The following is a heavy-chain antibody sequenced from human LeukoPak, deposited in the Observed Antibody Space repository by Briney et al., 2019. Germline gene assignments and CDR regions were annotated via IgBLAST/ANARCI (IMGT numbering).Heavy chain of an antibody. V-gene: IGHV4-59*08. Sequence: SETLPLTCTVSGGSINNYYCNWIRQSPGKGLEWIGSRLFTGSASYNSSLRSRATISMGTSKKQFSLTMKSVTAADTAVYYCATNALLVPSTFDSWGRGTLVTVSS. D-gene: IGHD6-6*01. CDR2: RLFTGSA. CDR1: GGSINNYY. J-gene: IGHJ4*02. CDR3: ATNALLVPSTFDS.